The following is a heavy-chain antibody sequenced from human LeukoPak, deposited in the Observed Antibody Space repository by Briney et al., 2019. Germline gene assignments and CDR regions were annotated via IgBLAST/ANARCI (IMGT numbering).Heavy chain of an antibody. CDR1: GYSITSAYY. CDR3: ARDMITFGGVIVKNFDY. J-gene: IGHJ4*02. CDR2: FFLKGST. V-gene: IGHV4-38-2*02. Sequence: SETLSLTCTVSGYSITSAYYWGWIRQPPGKGLEWIGSFFLKGSTYYNPSLKSRVTISVDTSKNQFSLKLSSVTAADTAVYYCARDMITFGGVIVKNFDYWGQGTLVTVSS. D-gene: IGHD3-16*02.